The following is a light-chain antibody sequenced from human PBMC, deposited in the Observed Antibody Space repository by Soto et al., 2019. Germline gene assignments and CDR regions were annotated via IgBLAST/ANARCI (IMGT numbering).Light chain of an antibody. Sequence: SYELTQPPSLSVSPGQTVTISCSGEDLAKHYICWYQQRPGQSPVLLIYQDNKRPLGIPKRFSGSSSGDTATLTIIGTQALDEADYYCQAWDSRTVIFGGGTKLTVL. J-gene: IGLJ2*01. CDR2: QDN. CDR1: DLAKHY. V-gene: IGLV3-1*01. CDR3: QAWDSRTVI.